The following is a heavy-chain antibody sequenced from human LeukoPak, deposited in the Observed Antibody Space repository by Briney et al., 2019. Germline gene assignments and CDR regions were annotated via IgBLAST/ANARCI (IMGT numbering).Heavy chain of an antibody. CDR1: GFTFSSYA. CDR2: ISGSGGST. D-gene: IGHD6-13*01. CDR3: AKDLGGSSWPSFGY. V-gene: IGHV3-23*01. J-gene: IGHJ4*02. Sequence: GGSLRLSCAASGFTFSSYAMSWVRQAPGKGLEWVSAISGSGGSTYYADSVKGRLTISRDNSKNTLYLQMNSLRAEDTAVYYCAKDLGGSSWPSFGYWGQGTLVTVSS.